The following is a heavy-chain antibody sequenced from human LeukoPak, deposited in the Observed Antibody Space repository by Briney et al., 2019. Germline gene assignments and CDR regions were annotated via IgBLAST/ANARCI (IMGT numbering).Heavy chain of an antibody. Sequence: ASVKVSCKASGYTFTGYYMHWVRQAPGQGLEWMGWINPNSGGTNYAQTFQGRVTMTRDTSISTAYMELSRLRSDDTAVYYCAREGQQLADYWGQGTLVTVSS. CDR3: AREGQQLADY. CDR2: INPNSGGT. J-gene: IGHJ4*02. CDR1: GYTFTGYY. V-gene: IGHV1-2*02. D-gene: IGHD6-13*01.